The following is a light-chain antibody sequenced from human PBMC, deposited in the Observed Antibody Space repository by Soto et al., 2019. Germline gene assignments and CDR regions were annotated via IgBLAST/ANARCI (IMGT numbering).Light chain of an antibody. Sequence: IVKAQSPSPLSVSPGARGTLSCRASQSVTNNLAWYQQKPGQAPRLLIYGASTRATGLPARFSGSGSGRDFTLTISNLQSEDFAVHYCQPDNIWPPWTFCQGTKV. J-gene: IGKJ1*01. V-gene: IGKV3-15*01. CDR1: QSVTNN. CDR2: GAS. CDR3: QPDNIWPPWT.